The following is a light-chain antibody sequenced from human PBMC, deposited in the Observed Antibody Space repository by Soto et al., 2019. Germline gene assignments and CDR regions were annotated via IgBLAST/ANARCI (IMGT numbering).Light chain of an antibody. Sequence: EIVLTQSPDTLSLSPGERATLSCWASHSVTTHLAWFQQRPGQTPRLLIYDASTRAPGIPASFSGRGSGADFTLTISSLEPEDFAVYYCQQRSDSITFGQGTRLEIK. CDR3: QQRSDSIT. V-gene: IGKV3-11*01. J-gene: IGKJ5*01. CDR2: DAS. CDR1: HSVTTH.